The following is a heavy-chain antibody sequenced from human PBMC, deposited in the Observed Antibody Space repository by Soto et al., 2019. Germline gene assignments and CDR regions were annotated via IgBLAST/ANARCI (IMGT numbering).Heavy chain of an antibody. J-gene: IGHJ5*02. CDR1: GGSISSYY. CDR2: IYYSGGT. CDR3: ARDQVPAALLGSFDP. V-gene: IGHV4-59*01. Sequence: SETLSLTCTVSGGSISSYYWSWIRQPPGKGLEWIGYIYYSGGTKYNPSLKSRVTISVDTPKNQFSLKLSSVTAADTAVYYCARDQVPAALLGSFDPWGQGTLVTVSS. D-gene: IGHD2-2*01.